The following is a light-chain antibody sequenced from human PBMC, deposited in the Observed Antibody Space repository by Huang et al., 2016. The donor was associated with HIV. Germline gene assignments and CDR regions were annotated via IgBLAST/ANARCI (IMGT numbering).Light chain of an antibody. CDR2: DTS. J-gene: IGKJ5*01. CDR3: QQRSNWIT. V-gene: IGKV3-11*01. CDR1: QSVANY. Sequence: EIVLTQSPATLSLSPGERATLSCRASQSVANYLAWYQQKPAQAPRRLIYDTSNRATGIPARFSGSGSGTDFTLTISSLEPEDFAVYYCQQRSNWITFGQGTRLEIK.